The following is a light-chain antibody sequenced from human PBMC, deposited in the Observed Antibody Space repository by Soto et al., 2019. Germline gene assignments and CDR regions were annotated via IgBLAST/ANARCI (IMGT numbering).Light chain of an antibody. Sequence: DIQMTQSPSTLSASVGDRVTITCRASQSISSWLAWYQQKPGKAPKLLIYKASSLESGVPSRFSGSGSGTEFTLTISRLQPDDFATYYSQRETFGQGTKVEIK. CDR1: QSISSW. V-gene: IGKV1-5*03. CDR3: QRET. CDR2: KAS. J-gene: IGKJ1*01.